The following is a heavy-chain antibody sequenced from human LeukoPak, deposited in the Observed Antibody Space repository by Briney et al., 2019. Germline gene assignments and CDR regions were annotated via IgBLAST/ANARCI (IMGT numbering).Heavy chain of an antibody. Sequence: GGSLRLSCAASGFTFSGYWMTWVRQAPGKGLEWVARINEDGTEKYYMDSVKGRFPISRDNADNSLYLQLNSLRAEDTAVYYCARLWGFDYWGQGTLVTVSS. V-gene: IGHV3-7*01. CDR1: GFTFSGYW. CDR2: INEDGTEK. J-gene: IGHJ4*02. CDR3: ARLWGFDY. D-gene: IGHD3-10*01.